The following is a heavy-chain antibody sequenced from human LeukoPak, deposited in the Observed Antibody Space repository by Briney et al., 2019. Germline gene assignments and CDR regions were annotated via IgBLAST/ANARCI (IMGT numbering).Heavy chain of an antibody. CDR2: IYYSGST. Sequence: SETLSLTCTVPGGSISSYYWSWIRQPPGKGLEWIGYIYYSGSTNYNPSLKSRVTISVDTSKNQFSLKLSSVTAADTAVYYCARVDQGVVIDYWGQGTLVTVSS. CDR1: GGSISSYY. J-gene: IGHJ4*02. V-gene: IGHV4-59*08. CDR3: ARVDQGVVIDY. D-gene: IGHD3-3*01.